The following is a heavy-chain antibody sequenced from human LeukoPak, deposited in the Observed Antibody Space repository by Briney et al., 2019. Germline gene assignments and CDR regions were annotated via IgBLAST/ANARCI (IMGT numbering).Heavy chain of an antibody. CDR2: IWYDGSNK. CDR1: GFTFSSYG. J-gene: IGHJ4*02. D-gene: IGHD5-24*01. V-gene: IGHV3-33*01. CDR3: ARGRDYFDN. Sequence: PGGSLRLSCAASGFTFSSYGMHWVRQAPGKGLEWVAVIWYDGSNKYYADSVKGRFTISRDNSKNTLYLQVNSLRAEDTAVYYCARGRDYFDNWGQGTLVSVSS.